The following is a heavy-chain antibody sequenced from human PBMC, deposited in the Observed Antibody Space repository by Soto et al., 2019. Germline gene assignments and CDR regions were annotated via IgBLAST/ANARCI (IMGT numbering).Heavy chain of an antibody. CDR1: GGSFSGYY. Sequence: SETLSLTCAVYGGSFSGYYWSWIRQPPGKGLEWIGEINHSGSTNYNPSLKSRVTISVDTSKNQLSLKLSSVTAADTAVYYCATTPSDYGSGTDYYYMDVWGKGTTVTVSS. CDR2: INHSGST. V-gene: IGHV4-34*01. J-gene: IGHJ6*03. D-gene: IGHD3-10*01. CDR3: ATTPSDYGSGTDYYYMDV.